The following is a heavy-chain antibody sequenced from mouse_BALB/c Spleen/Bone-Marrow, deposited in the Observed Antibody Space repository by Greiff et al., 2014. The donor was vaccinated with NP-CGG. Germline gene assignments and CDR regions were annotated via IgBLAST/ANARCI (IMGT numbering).Heavy chain of an antibody. Sequence: QVQLQQSGAELMKPGASVKISCKTSGYXXXXXXXXXXXXXXXXGXXWIGEILPGSGSTNSNEKFKGKATFTADTSSNTAYMQXSSLTSEDSAVYYCARELGLRLAYWGQGTLVTVSA. V-gene: IGHV1-9*01. CDR2: ILPGSGST. CDR1: GYXXXXXX. J-gene: IGHJ3*01. CDR3: ARELGLRLAY. D-gene: IGHD3-1*01.